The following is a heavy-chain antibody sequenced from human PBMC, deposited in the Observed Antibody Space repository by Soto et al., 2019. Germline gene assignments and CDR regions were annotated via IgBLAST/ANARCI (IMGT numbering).Heavy chain of an antibody. CDR3: GRSHGAGSY. CDR2: IRSTGKNI. Sequence: QVRLVESGGDLVKPGESLRLSCVASGFTFIDYYMNWVRQAPGKGLEWISYIRSTGKNIYYSDSVKGRFIVSRDNAKNSIFLQMNSLTADDTAVYYCGRSHGAGSYWGQGTRVTVSS. J-gene: IGHJ4*02. CDR1: GFTFIDYY. V-gene: IGHV3-11*01. D-gene: IGHD4-17*01.